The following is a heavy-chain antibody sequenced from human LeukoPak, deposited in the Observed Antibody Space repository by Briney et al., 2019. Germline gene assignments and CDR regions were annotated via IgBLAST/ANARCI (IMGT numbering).Heavy chain of an antibody. J-gene: IGHJ3*02. CDR3: AKPQYYDFWSGYPYDAFDI. V-gene: IGHV3-64*01. Sequence: GGSLRLSCAASGFTFSNYPMHWVRQAPGKGLEYVSAISSNGHSTYYANSVKGRFTISRDNSKNTLYLQMNSLRAEDTAVYYCAKPQYYDFWSGYPYDAFDIWGQGTMVTVSS. D-gene: IGHD3-3*01. CDR2: ISSNGHST. CDR1: GFTFSNYP.